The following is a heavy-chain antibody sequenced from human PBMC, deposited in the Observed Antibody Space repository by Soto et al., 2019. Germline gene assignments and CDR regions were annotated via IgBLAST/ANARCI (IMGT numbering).Heavy chain of an antibody. CDR3: ARVGTAMRPYYFDY. J-gene: IGHJ4*02. D-gene: IGHD5-18*01. Sequence: QVQLQESGPGLVKPSQTLSLTCTVSGGSISSGDYYWSWIRQPPGKGLEWIGYIYYSGSTYYNPSLMCRVTRSVDTSTNQSSLKLSSVTSADTAVYYCARVGTAMRPYYFDYWGQGTLVTVSS. CDR2: IYYSGST. V-gene: IGHV4-30-4*01. CDR1: GGSISSGDYY.